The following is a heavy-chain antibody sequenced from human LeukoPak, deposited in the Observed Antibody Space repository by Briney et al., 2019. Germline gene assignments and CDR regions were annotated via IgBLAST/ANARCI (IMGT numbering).Heavy chain of an antibody. J-gene: IGHJ4*02. CDR1: GFTFSSYA. D-gene: IGHD2-15*01. CDR2: ISTGGNT. CDR3: AKAAVGVAAADY. Sequence: PGGSLRLSCAASGFTFSSYALSWVRQAPGQGLEWVSAISTGGNTYYADSVKGRFTISRDNSKNTLYLQMSGLKAEDTAVYYCAKAAVGVAAADYWGQGALVTVSS. V-gene: IGHV3-23*01.